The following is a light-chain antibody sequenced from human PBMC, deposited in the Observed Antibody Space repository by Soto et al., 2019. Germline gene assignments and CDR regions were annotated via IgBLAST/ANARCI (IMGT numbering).Light chain of an antibody. Sequence: EIVLTQSPGTLSLSPGERATLSCRASQSLTSSYLAWYQQKPGQAPRLLIYRASSRATGIPDRFSGSGSGTDFTLTISRLEPEDFAVYYCQQYGSSLYTFGQGTKLEIK. CDR1: QSLTSSY. CDR2: RAS. J-gene: IGKJ2*01. CDR3: QQYGSSLYT. V-gene: IGKV3-20*01.